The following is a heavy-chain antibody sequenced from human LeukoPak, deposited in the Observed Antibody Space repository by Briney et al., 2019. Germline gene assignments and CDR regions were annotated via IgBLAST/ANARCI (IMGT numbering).Heavy chain of an antibody. CDR2: ISSSSGSI. J-gene: IGHJ3*02. Sequence: GGSLRLSCTASGFNFNNYMMNWVRQAPGKGPEWVSYISSSSGSIYYADSVKGRFTISRDNAKNSLYLKMNSLRAEDTAVYYCVRALIATGDAFDTCGQGTLVTVSS. V-gene: IGHV3-48*01. CDR1: GFNFNNYM. D-gene: IGHD5-24*01. CDR3: VRALIATGDAFDT.